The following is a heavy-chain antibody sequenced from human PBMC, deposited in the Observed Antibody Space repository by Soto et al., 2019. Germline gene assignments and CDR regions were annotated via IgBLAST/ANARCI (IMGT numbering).Heavy chain of an antibody. CDR1: GYTFTGYY. D-gene: IGHD1-26*01. V-gene: IGHV1-2*02. J-gene: IGHJ4*02. Sequence: QVPLVQSGAEVKKPGASVKVSCKASGYTFTGYYMHWVRQAPGQGLEWMGWMNPNSGGTNYAYKFQGRVTMTRDTSINTAYMDLSGLRSDDTAVYYCARDSGNYQGHFDYWGQGTLVTVS. CDR3: ARDSGNYQGHFDY. CDR2: MNPNSGGT.